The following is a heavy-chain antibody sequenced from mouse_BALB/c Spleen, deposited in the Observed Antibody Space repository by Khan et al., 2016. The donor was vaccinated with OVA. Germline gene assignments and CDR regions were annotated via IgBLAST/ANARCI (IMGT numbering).Heavy chain of an antibody. D-gene: IGHD2-14*01. CDR2: VNPNNGGT. CDR3: VRVYDFFVD. J-gene: IGHJ3*01. Sequence: VQLKESGPDLVKPGASVNISCKASGYSFTLYYMHWVRQSPGKSLECIGRVNPNNGGTSYNQKFKGKAILTVDKSSTTAYMQLRSLTSEDSAVDYWVRVYDFFVDWGQGTVVTGSA. V-gene: IGHV1-26*01. CDR1: GYSFTLYY.